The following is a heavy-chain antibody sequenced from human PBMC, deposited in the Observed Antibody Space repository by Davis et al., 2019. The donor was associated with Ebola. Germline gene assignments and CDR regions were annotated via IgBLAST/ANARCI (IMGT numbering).Heavy chain of an antibody. D-gene: IGHD3-3*01. V-gene: IGHV3-11*04. Sequence: GESLKISCAASGFTFSDYYMSWIRQAPGKGLGWISYISTSDNTIYYADSVKGRFTISRDNAKNSLYLQMNSLRAEDTAVYYCARDGGYYDFWSGYYHYYYGMDVWGQGTTVTVSS. J-gene: IGHJ6*02. CDR1: GFTFSDYY. CDR3: ARDGGYYDFWSGYYHYYYGMDV. CDR2: ISTSDNTI.